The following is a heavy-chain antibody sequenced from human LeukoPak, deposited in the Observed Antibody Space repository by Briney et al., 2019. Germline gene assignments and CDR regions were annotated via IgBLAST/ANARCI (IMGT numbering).Heavy chain of an antibody. Sequence: SVKVSCKASGGTFSSYAISWVRQAPGQGLEWMGRIIPILGIANYAQKFQGRVTITADKSTSTAYMELSSLRSEDTAVYYCARFYWTGKLGYCSGGSCPAIPLYYYGMDVWGQGTTVTVSS. V-gene: IGHV1-69*04. CDR2: IIPILGIA. CDR3: ARFYWTGKLGYCSGGSCPAIPLYYYGMDV. D-gene: IGHD2-15*01. CDR1: GGTFSSYA. J-gene: IGHJ6*02.